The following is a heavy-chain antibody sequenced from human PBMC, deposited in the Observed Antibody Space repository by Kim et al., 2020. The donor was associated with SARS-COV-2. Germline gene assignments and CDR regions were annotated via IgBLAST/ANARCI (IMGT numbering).Heavy chain of an antibody. J-gene: IGHJ4*02. V-gene: IGHV1-46*01. Sequence: ASVKVSCKASGYTFTSYYMHWVRQAPGQGLELMGIINPSGGSTSYAQKFQGRVTMTRDTSTSTVYMELSSLRSEDTAVYYCARDRGRVGDFDYWGQGTLVTVSS. CDR2: INPSGGST. D-gene: IGHD1-26*01. CDR1: GYTFTSYY. CDR3: ARDRGRVGDFDY.